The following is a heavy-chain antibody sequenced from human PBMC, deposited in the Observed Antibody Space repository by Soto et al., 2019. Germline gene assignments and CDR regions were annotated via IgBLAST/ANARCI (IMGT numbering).Heavy chain of an antibody. J-gene: IGHJ6*02. D-gene: IGHD3-10*01. V-gene: IGHV4-34*01. CDR2: INHSGST. CDR3: ARGLSGYFYGMDV. CDR1: GGSFSDYY. Sequence: QVQLQQWGAGLLKPSETLSLTCAVYGGSFSDYYWSWVRHPPGKGLEWIGEINHSGSTHYNPSLKSRVTISVDPYKKQFSLQLYSVTAADTAVYYCARGLSGYFYGMDVWGQGTTGTVSS.